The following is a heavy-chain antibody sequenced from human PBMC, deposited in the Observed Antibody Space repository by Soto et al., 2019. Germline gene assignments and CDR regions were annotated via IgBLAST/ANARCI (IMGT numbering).Heavy chain of an antibody. CDR3: NTDFPNSYGALDY. CDR2: IKSKKDGGTT. V-gene: IGHV3-15*01. CDR1: GLTFSMAG. D-gene: IGHD3-16*01. Sequence: GGSLRLSCAASGLTFSMAGMTWVRQPPGKGREGVGRIKSKKDGGTTDYAAPVKGRFTISRDDSKNTLYLQMNSLKTKDTAVYSCNTDFPNSYGALDYWGQGTLVTVSS. J-gene: IGHJ4*02.